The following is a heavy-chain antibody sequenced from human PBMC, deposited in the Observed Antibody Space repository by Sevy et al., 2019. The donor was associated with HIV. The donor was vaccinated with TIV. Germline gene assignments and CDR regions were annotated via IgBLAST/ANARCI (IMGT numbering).Heavy chain of an antibody. J-gene: IGHJ6*02. CDR2: IYPGDSDT. Sequence: GESLKISCKGSGYSFTSYWIGWVHQMPGKGLEWMGIIYPGDSDTRYSPSFQGQVTISADKSISTAYLQWSSLKASDTAMYYCAGHLAVTTGYYYYGMDVWGQGTTVTVSS. CDR1: GYSFTSYW. CDR3: AGHLAVTTGYYYYGMDV. V-gene: IGHV5-51*07. D-gene: IGHD4-17*01.